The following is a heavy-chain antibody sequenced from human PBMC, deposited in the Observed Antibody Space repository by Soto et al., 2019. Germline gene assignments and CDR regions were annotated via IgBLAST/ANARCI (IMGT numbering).Heavy chain of an antibody. J-gene: IGHJ2*01. V-gene: IGHV1-18*01. CDR3: AREGPGERDRWYFDL. Sequence: QVQLVQSGAEVKKPGASVKVSCKASGYTFTSYGISWVRQAPGQGLEWMGWISVYNGNTNYAQKLQGRVTMTTDTPTSTPYKELRSLRSDDTAVYYCAREGPGERDRWYFDLWGRGTLVTVSS. CDR2: ISVYNGNT. CDR1: GYTFTSYG.